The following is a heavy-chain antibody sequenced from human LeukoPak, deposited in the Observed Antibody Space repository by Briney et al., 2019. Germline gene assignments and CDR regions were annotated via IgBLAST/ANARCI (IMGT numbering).Heavy chain of an antibody. CDR3: AKSQPAAISWFDP. V-gene: IGHV3-23*01. Sequence: GGSLRLSCAASGFTFSIYAMNWVRQAPGKGLEWVLAISFSGGSTYYADSVKGRFTISRDNSKNTLYLQMNSLRVEDTAVYYCAKSQPAAISWFDPWGQGTLVTVSA. CDR1: GFTFSIYA. J-gene: IGHJ5*02. D-gene: IGHD2-2*02. CDR2: ISFSGGST.